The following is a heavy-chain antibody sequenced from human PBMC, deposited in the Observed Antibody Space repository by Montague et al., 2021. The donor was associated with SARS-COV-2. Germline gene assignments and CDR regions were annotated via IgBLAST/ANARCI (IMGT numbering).Heavy chain of an antibody. CDR2: IYYSGST. CDR1: GGSISSGGYY. CDR3: ARSESPSYSSSPFDY. D-gene: IGHD6-13*01. V-gene: IGHV4-31*03. Sequence: TLSLTCIVSGGSISSGGYYWSWIRQHPGKGLEWIGYIYYSGSTYYXXXLKSRLSISLDTSKSHFSLRLSSVTAADTAVYYCARSESPSYSSSPFDYWGQGTLVTVSS. J-gene: IGHJ4*02.